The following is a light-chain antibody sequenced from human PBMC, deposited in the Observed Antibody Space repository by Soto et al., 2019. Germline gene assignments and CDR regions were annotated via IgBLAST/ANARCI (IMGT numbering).Light chain of an antibody. CDR3: SSYTSSTTRV. CDR1: SSDVGGFNY. CDR2: SVS. V-gene: IGLV2-14*01. J-gene: IGLJ3*02. Sequence: QSALTQPAFVSGSPGQSITISCTGTSSDVGGFNYVSWYQQYPGKAPKIMIYSVSNRPSGVSNRFSGSKSGNTASLTISGLQAEDEADYYCSSYTSSTTRVFGGGTKVTVL.